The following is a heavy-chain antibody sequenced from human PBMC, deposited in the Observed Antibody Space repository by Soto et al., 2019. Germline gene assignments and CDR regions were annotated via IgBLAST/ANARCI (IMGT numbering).Heavy chain of an antibody. CDR2: ISYDGSDT. Sequence: EQLAESGGGVVQSGRSLRLSCEASGFTFSSFGMHWVRQAPGKGLEWVAVISYDGSDTYFADSVKGRFTISRDNSKNTVYLQMNSLRVEDTAVYYCVKDIHFLGIWYFDLWGRGSLGSVSS. J-gene: IGHJ2*01. V-gene: IGHV3-30*18. CDR1: GFTFSSFG. CDR3: VKDIHFLGIWYFDL. D-gene: IGHD3-16*01.